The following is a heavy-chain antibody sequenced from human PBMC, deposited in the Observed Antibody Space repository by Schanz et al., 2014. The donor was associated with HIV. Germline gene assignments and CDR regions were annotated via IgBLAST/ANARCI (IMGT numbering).Heavy chain of an antibody. CDR2: INHSGST. CDR1: GGSFSGYY. D-gene: IGHD3-10*01. CDR3: ARGDDYYGSGTPAYYHAMDV. V-gene: IGHV4-34*01. J-gene: IGHJ6*02. Sequence: QVQLQHWGAGLLKPSETLSLTCAVYGGSFSGYYWSWIRQPPGKGLEWIGEINHSGSTNYNPSLKSRFPISVAPSKNQFPLKLSFGTAADTAVYYCARGDDYYGSGTPAYYHAMDVWGQGTTVTVSS.